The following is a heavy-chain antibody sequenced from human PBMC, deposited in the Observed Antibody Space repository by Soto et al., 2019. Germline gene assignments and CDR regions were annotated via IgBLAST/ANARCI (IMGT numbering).Heavy chain of an antibody. D-gene: IGHD2-15*01. CDR1: GYSFTSYW. V-gene: IGHV5-51*01. CDR3: ARPGYCSGGSCPPALGY. Sequence: ESLKISCKGSGYSFTSYWIGWVRQMPGKGLEWMGIIYPGDSDTRYSPSFQGQVTISADKSISTAYLQWSSLKASDTAMYYCARPGYCSGGSCPPALGYWGQGTLVTVSS. J-gene: IGHJ4*02. CDR2: IYPGDSDT.